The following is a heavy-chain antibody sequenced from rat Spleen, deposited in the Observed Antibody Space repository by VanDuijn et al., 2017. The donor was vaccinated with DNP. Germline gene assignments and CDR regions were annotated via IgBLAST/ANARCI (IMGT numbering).Heavy chain of an antibody. D-gene: IGHD1-12*03. CDR1: GFTFSDYY. V-gene: IGHV5-22*01. CDR2: IGSDGYAP. CDR3: ATSGYGYDGYPFAY. J-gene: IGHJ3*01. Sequence: EVQLVESGGGLVQPGRSLKLSCAASGFTFSDYYMAWVRQAPTKGLEWVAYIGSDGYAPYYGDFVKGRFTISRDNAKSTLYLQMNSLRSEDMATYYCATSGYGYDGYPFAYWGQGTLVTVSS.